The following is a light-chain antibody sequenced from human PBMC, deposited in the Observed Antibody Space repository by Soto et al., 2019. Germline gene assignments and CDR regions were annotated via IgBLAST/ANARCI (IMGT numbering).Light chain of an antibody. CDR3: SAYTSSSTLGV. J-gene: IGLJ2*01. CDR2: EVS. V-gene: IGLV2-14*01. CDR1: SSDVGGYHY. Sequence: QSALTQPASVSGSPGQSITISCTGTSSDVGGYHYVSWYQQHPGKAPKLMIYEVSNRPSGVSNRFSGSKSGNTASLTISGLQAEDEADYYCSAYTSSSTLGVFGGGTKVIVL.